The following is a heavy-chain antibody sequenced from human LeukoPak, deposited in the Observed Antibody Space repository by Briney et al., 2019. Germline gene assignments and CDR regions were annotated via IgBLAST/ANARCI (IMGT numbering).Heavy chain of an antibody. D-gene: IGHD5-24*01. V-gene: IGHV1-46*01. Sequence: GASVKVSCKAFGYTFTSNYMHWVRQAPGQGPEWMGVISPSGGSTTYAQKFQGRVTLTRDMSASTDYLELSSLRSEDTAVYCCARDNSVRDEAWWLNPWGQGTLVTVSS. CDR2: ISPSGGST. J-gene: IGHJ5*02. CDR1: GYTFTSNY. CDR3: ARDNSVRDEAWWLNP.